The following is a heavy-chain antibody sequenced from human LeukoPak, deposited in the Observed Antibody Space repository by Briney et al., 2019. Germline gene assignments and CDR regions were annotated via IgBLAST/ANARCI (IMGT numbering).Heavy chain of an antibody. Sequence: ASVKVSCKASGYTFTSYAMHWVRQAPGQRLEWMGWINAGNGNTKYSQKFQGRVTITRDTSASTAYMELSSLRSEDTAVYYCARARSGLRILDYWGQGTLVTVSS. CDR1: GYTFTSYA. CDR2: INAGNGNT. V-gene: IGHV1-3*01. CDR3: ARARSGLRILDY. J-gene: IGHJ4*02. D-gene: IGHD5-12*01.